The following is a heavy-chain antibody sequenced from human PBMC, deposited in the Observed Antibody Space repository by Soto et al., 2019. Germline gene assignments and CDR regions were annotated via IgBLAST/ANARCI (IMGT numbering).Heavy chain of an antibody. V-gene: IGHV3-30*18. J-gene: IGHJ3*02. CDR1: GFTFSSYG. Sequence: QAQLVESGGGVVQPGRSLRLSCAASGFTFSSYGMHWVRQAPGKGLEWVAVISYDGSNQYYADSVKGRFTISRDNSKNTLYLQMNSLRAEDTAVYYCAKSSSSGGRDAFDIWGQGTMVTVSS. D-gene: IGHD6-19*01. CDR2: ISYDGSNQ. CDR3: AKSSSSGGRDAFDI.